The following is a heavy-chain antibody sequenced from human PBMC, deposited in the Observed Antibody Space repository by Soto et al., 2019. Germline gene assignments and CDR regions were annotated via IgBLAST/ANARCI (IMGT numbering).Heavy chain of an antibody. D-gene: IGHD5-12*01. Sequence: EVQLVESGGGLVQPGGSLRLSCAASGFTFSSYWIHWVRQPPGGGLVWVSRVTPDGSSTDYADSVKGRFTISRDNANNMVYLQMNSLRVEDTAVYYCTSRSTAVDYYAFDIWGLGTMVTVSS. V-gene: IGHV3-74*01. CDR2: VTPDGSST. CDR3: TSRSTAVDYYAFDI. CDR1: GFTFSSYW. J-gene: IGHJ3*02.